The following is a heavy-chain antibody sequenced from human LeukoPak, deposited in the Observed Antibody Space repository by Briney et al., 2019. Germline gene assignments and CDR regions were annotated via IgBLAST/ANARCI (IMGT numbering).Heavy chain of an antibody. CDR1: GYSISSGYY. V-gene: IGHV4-38-2*01. Sequence: SETLSLTCAVSGYSISSGYYWGWIRQPPGKGLQWIGSIYYSGSTSYNPSLKSRVTMSVDTSKNQFSLKLSSVTAADTAVYYCARNTSVTSVAGPDNWYFDLWGRGTLVTVSS. CDR2: IYYSGST. J-gene: IGHJ2*01. CDR3: ARNTSVTSVAGPDNWYFDL. D-gene: IGHD6-19*01.